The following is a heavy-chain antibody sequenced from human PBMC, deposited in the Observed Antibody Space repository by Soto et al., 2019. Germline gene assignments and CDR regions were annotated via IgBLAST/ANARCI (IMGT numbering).Heavy chain of an antibody. Sequence: QVQLVQSGAEVKKPGSSVKVSCKASGGTFSSYAISWVRQAPGQGLEWMGGISPILGTANYAQKFQGRVTITADESTSTAYMELSSLRSEDTAVYYCARAEYYYDSSGYYPFDYWGQGTLVTVSS. J-gene: IGHJ4*02. CDR2: ISPILGTA. V-gene: IGHV1-69*01. D-gene: IGHD3-22*01. CDR3: ARAEYYYDSSGYYPFDY. CDR1: GGTFSSYA.